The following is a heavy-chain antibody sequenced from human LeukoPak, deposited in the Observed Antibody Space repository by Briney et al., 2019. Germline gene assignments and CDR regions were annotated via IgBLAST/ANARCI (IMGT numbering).Heavy chain of an antibody. V-gene: IGHV3-74*01. D-gene: IGHD5-12*01. CDR1: GFTFNSYW. CDR3: VRGDSGYPDY. CDR2: IKNDGSYT. J-gene: IGHJ4*02. Sequence: GGSLRLSCSASGFTFNSYWMHWVRQVPGRGLVWVSRIKNDGSYTNYAESVKGRFTISRDNAKDTLYLQMNSLRAEDTAVYYCVRGDSGYPDYWGQGTLVTVSS.